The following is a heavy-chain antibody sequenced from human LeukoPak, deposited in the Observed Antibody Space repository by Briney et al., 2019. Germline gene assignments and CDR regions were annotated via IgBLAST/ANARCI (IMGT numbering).Heavy chain of an antibody. J-gene: IGHJ3*02. V-gene: IGHV1-2*06. CDR3: AREKGSAFDI. CDR1: GYTFTAYF. Sequence: ASVKVSCTASGYTFTAYFMHWVRQAPGQGLEWMGRVNPNSGVTNSIQKFQGRVTMTRDTSISTAYMELSGLRSDDTAVYYCAREKGSAFDIWGQGTMVTVSS. CDR2: VNPNSGVT.